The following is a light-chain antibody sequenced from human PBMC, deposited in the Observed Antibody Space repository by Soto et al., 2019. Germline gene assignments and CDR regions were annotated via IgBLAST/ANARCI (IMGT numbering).Light chain of an antibody. V-gene: IGKV1-5*03. CDR2: KAS. Sequence: DIQMTQSPSTLSASVGDRVTISCRASRSINYWLAWYQQKPGKAPKFLIYKASSLQSGVPARFSGSGSGTEFTLTISSLQPDDFATYHCQQYTTYPYTFGQGTKLEIK. CDR1: RSINYW. J-gene: IGKJ2*01. CDR3: QQYTTYPYT.